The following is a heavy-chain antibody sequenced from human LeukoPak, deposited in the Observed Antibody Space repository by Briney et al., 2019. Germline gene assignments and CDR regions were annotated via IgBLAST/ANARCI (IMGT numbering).Heavy chain of an antibody. V-gene: IGHV4-34*01. CDR2: INHSGRT. D-gene: IGHD1-26*01. Sequence: PSQTLSLTCAVYGGSFSGYDWHWISQPQGKGQEWNGEINHSGRTNYTPSLKGRVTMSLDTSKNQFSLKLSSVTAADAAVYYCARGASDGSYFAYWGQGTLVTVSS. J-gene: IGHJ4*02. CDR1: GGSFSGYD. CDR3: ARGASDGSYFAY.